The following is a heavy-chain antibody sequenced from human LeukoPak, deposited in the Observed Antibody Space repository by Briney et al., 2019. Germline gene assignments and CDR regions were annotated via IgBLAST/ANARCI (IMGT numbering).Heavy chain of an antibody. CDR3: AKSLKSETWDDAFDI. CDR2: ISWNSGSI. Sequence: HSGRSLRLSCAASGFNFVDYAMHWVRQVPGKGLEWVSGISWNSGSIGYADSVKGRFTISRDNAKNSLYLQMNSLRAEDMALYYCAKSLKSETWDDAFDIWGQGTMVTVSS. CDR1: GFNFVDYA. V-gene: IGHV3-9*03. D-gene: IGHD1-26*01. J-gene: IGHJ3*02.